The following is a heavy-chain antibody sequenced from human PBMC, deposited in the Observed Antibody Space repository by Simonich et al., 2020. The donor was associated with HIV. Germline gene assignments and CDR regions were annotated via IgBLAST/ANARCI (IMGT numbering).Heavy chain of an antibody. CDR3: ARRPPITGRGFDI. Sequence: QLQLQESGPGLVKPSETLSLTCTVYGGSFSGYFGNWIRQPPGKGLEWIWEIRHSVSTDYNPTLKSRVTISVDTSKNQFSLKWSSVTAADTAMYYCARRPPITGRGFDIWGQGTMVTVSS. CDR1: GGSFSGYF. V-gene: IGHV4-34*01. D-gene: IGHD3-10*01. CDR2: IRHSVST. J-gene: IGHJ3*02.